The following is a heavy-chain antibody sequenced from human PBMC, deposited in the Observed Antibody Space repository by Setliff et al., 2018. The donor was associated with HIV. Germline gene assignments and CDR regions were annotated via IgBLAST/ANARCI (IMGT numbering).Heavy chain of an antibody. Sequence: SETLSLTCAVSGYSISSGYHWGWIRQPPGKGLEWIGSIYHSGSTYYNPSLKSRVSMSVDTSKNQFSLKLSSVTAADTAVYHCAQHVRSDHYSDSSGYRAEFFNHWSQGTLVTVSS. CDR3: AQHVRSDHYSDSSGYRAEFFNH. D-gene: IGHD3-22*01. CDR1: GYSISSGYH. J-gene: IGHJ1*01. V-gene: IGHV4-38-2*01. CDR2: IYHSGST.